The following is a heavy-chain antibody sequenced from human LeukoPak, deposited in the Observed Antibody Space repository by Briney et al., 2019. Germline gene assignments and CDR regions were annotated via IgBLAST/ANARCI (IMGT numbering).Heavy chain of an antibody. D-gene: IGHD3-22*01. CDR3: ARSERIIMILGGAFDI. CDR1: GGSISSYY. Sequence: PSETLSLTCTVPGGSISSYYWSWIRQPPGKGLEWIGYIYYSGSTNYNPSLKSRVTISVDTSTNQFSLNLSSVTAADTALYYCARSERIIMILGGAFDIWGQGTMVTVSS. V-gene: IGHV4-59*08. J-gene: IGHJ3*02. CDR2: IYYSGST.